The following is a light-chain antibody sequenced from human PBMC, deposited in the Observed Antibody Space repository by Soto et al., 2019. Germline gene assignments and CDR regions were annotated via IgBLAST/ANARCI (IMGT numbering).Light chain of an antibody. CDR2: DAS. V-gene: IGKV3-11*01. Sequence: EIVLTQSPATLSLSPGERATLSCRASQSVSSYLAWYQQKPGQAPRLLIYDASNRATGIPARFSGSGSGTDFTLTISSLEPEDFAVYYCQQRSNWPPGTWTFGQGTKVDNK. CDR3: QQRSNWPPGTWT. J-gene: IGKJ1*01. CDR1: QSVSSY.